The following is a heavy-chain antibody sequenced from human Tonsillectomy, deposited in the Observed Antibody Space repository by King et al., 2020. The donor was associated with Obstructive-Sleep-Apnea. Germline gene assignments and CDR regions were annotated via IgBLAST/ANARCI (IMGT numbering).Heavy chain of an antibody. J-gene: IGHJ5*02. D-gene: IGHD5-12*01. CDR3: ARGSLRYSGYDP. CDR2: INHSGST. V-gene: IGHV4-34*01. CDR1: GGSFSGYY. Sequence: VQLQQWGAGLLKPSETLSLTCAVYGGSFSGYYWSWIRQPPGKGLEWIGEINHSGSTNYNPSLKSRVTISVDTSKNQFSLKLSSVTAADTAVYYCARGSLRYSGYDPWGQGTLVTVSS.